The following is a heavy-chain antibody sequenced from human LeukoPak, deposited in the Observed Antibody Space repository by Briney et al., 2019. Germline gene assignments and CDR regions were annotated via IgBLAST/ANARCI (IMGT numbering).Heavy chain of an antibody. V-gene: IGHV4-31*03. J-gene: IGHJ4*02. CDR3: VKDRGDYGGDPGYFDY. Sequence: PSETLSLTCTVSGVSISSGNYYWTWIRQHPGKGLEWIGCLHPTGSTHYNPSLKGRLSISVGTSKNQFSLRLNSVTAADTAAYYCVKDRGDYGGDPGYFDYWGQGTHVTVSS. CDR1: GVSISSGNYY. CDR2: LHPTGST. D-gene: IGHD4-23*01.